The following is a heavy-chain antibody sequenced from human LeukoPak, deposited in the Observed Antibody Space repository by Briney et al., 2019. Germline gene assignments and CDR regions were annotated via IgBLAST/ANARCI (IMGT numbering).Heavy chain of an antibody. D-gene: IGHD2-2*01. J-gene: IGHJ3*02. CDR1: GFTFSNYA. Sequence: PGGSLRLSCAGSGFTFSNYAMSWVRQAPGKGLAWVSSISTSGVTTYYVDSVKGRFTISRDNSKNTLYLQMNSLRAEDTAVYYCAKSVLAPVVPAALDAFDIWGQGTMVTVSS. CDR3: AKSVLAPVVPAALDAFDI. V-gene: IGHV3-23*01. CDR2: ISTSGVTT.